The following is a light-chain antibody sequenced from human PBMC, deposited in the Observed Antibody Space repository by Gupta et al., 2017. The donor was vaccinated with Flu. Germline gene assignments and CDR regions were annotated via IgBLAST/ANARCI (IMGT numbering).Light chain of an antibody. CDR2: KAS. V-gene: IGKV1-5*03. Sequence: SPSTLSASVGDRGTITCRASQSVSGCLAWYQQKPGKAPKLLIYKASRLESGVPPRFSGSGSATEFTLTITNLQPDDFATYYCQQCGSYSTFGQGTKVEI. CDR1: QSVSGC. CDR3: QQCGSYST. J-gene: IGKJ1*01.